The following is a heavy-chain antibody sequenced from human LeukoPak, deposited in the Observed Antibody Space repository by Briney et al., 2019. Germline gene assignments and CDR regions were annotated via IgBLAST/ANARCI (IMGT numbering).Heavy chain of an antibody. J-gene: IGHJ4*02. D-gene: IGHD3-22*01. V-gene: IGHV4-39*01. CDR2: IHYSGST. Sequence: PSETLSLTCTVSGGSISRDSYYWAWIRQPPGKGLEWIGSIHYSGSTHYNPSLQSRVTISVDTSKNQFSLKLSSVTAADTAVYYCARHERDSSGYYIPWYFDYWGQGTLVTVSS. CDR3: ARHERDSSGYYIPWYFDY. CDR1: GGSISRDSYY.